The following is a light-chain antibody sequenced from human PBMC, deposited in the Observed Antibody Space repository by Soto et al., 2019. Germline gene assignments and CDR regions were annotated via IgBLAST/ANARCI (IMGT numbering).Light chain of an antibody. Sequence: EIVLTQSPGTLSLSPGETATLSCRASQSLTSSYLAWYQQRPGQAPRLLIYDASNRATGIPARFSGSGSGTDFTLTISSLEPEDFAVYYCQQRSNWPTTFGQGTKVDIK. V-gene: IGKV3D-20*02. CDR3: QQRSNWPTT. CDR2: DAS. CDR1: QSLTSSY. J-gene: IGKJ1*01.